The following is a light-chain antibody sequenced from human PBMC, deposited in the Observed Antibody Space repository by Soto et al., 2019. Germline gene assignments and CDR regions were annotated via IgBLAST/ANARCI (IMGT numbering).Light chain of an antibody. CDR2: DGS. CDR3: QQRRNGPPLT. J-gene: IGKJ4*01. V-gene: IGKV3-11*01. CDR1: ESVDIY. Sequence: ETVLTQSPATLSLSPGDRATLSCRASESVDIYLAWYQQQPGQAPRLIIYDGSNRATGIPARFSGSGSGTDFTITISRLEPEDFAVYYCQQRRNGPPLTFVGGTRVEIK.